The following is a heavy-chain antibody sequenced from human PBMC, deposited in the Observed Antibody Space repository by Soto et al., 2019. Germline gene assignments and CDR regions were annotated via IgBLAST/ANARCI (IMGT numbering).Heavy chain of an antibody. V-gene: IGHV3-7*01. Sequence: GGSLRLSCAASGFTFSSYWLSWVRQAPGKGLEWVANIKQDGSEKYYVDSVKGRFTISRDNAKNSLYLQMNSLRAEDTAVYYCARDSVDFWSGYSSYYFDYWGQGTLVTVST. D-gene: IGHD3-3*01. CDR2: IKQDGSEK. CDR1: GFTFSSYW. CDR3: ARDSVDFWSGYSSYYFDY. J-gene: IGHJ4*02.